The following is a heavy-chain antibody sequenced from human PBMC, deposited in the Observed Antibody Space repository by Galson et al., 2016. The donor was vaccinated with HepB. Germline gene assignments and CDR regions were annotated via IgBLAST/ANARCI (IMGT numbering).Heavy chain of an antibody. CDR1: GYSISSGSY. V-gene: IGHV4-38-2*02. CDR2: IYHSGNT. D-gene: IGHD6-19*01. J-gene: IGHJ4*02. CDR3: ARGSSGWPFDY. Sequence: SETLSLTCTVSGYSISSGSYWAWIRQPPEKGLEYIGSIYHSGNTYYSPSLKSRATISVDTSRNQFSLQLNSVTAADRAVYYCARGSSGWPFDYWGQGALVIVSS.